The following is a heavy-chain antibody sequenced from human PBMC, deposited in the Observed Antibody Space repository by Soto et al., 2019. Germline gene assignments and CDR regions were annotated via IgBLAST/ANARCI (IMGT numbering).Heavy chain of an antibody. V-gene: IGHV3-21*02. CDR3: ARMGSDYYESSGYSY. D-gene: IGHD3-22*01. CDR1: GFTFSSYS. Sequence: EVRLVESGGGLVKPGGSLRLSCAASGFTFSSYSMNWVRQAPGKGLEWVSSITSSSIYIYYADSVKGRFTISRDNAENSLFLQVNGLRAEDAAVYYCARMGSDYYESSGYSYWGQGILVTVSS. CDR2: ITSSSIYI. J-gene: IGHJ4*02.